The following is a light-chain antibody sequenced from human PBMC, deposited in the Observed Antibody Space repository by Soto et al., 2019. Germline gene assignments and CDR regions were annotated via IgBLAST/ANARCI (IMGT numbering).Light chain of an antibody. V-gene: IGKV1-13*02. Sequence: AIQLTQSPSSLSASVGDRVTITCRASQGISSALAWYQQKPGKAPKLLIYDASSLGSGVPSRFSGSGSGTDFPLTISSLQPEDFAAYYCQHFNSYLGFGPGTKVDIK. CDR2: DAS. J-gene: IGKJ3*01. CDR1: QGISSA. CDR3: QHFNSYLG.